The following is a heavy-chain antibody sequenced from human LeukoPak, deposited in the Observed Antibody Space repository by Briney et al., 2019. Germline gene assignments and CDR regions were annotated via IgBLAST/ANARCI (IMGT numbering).Heavy chain of an antibody. Sequence: SQTLSLTCTVSGGSISSGSYYWSWIRQPGGKGLEWIGRIYTSGSTNYNPSLKSRVTISVDTSKNQFSLNLSSVTAADTAVYYCARANFWSGYYDYWGQGTLVTVSS. V-gene: IGHV4-61*02. CDR2: IYTSGST. CDR3: ARANFWSGYYDY. D-gene: IGHD3-3*01. J-gene: IGHJ4*02. CDR1: GGSISSGSYY.